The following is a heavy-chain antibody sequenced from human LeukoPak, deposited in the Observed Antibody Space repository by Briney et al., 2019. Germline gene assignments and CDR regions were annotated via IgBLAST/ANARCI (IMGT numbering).Heavy chain of an antibody. Sequence: GGSLRLSCAASGFTFSSYAMSWVRQAPGKGLEWVSAISGSGGSTYYADSVKGRFTISRDNSKNTLYLQMNSLRAEDMAVYYCARVSYGSGSYYFDYWGQGTLVTVSS. J-gene: IGHJ4*02. CDR3: ARVSYGSGSYYFDY. CDR2: ISGSGGST. V-gene: IGHV3-23*01. CDR1: GFTFSSYA. D-gene: IGHD3-10*01.